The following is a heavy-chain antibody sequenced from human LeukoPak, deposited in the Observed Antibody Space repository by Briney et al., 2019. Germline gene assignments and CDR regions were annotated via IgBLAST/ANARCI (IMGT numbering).Heavy chain of an antibody. Sequence: ASVKVSCKASGYTFTSYGISWVRQAPGQGLEWMGWISAYNGNTNYAQKLQGRVTMTTDTSTSTAYMELRSLRSDDTAVYYCARAVHYYDSSGYLDYWGQGTLVTVSS. CDR1: GYTFTSYG. D-gene: IGHD3-22*01. J-gene: IGHJ4*02. V-gene: IGHV1-18*01. CDR2: ISAYNGNT. CDR3: ARAVHYYDSSGYLDY.